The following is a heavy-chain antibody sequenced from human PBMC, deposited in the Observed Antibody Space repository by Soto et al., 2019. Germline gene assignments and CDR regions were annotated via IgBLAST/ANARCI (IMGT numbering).Heavy chain of an antibody. Sequence: AGGSLRLSCAASGFTFSSYSMNCVRQAPGKGLEWVSYISSSSSTIYYADSVKGRFTISRDNAKNSLYLQMNSLRAEDTAVYYCARVSPLNGSGSRNAFDIWGQGTMVTVSS. CDR2: ISSSSSTI. CDR3: ARVSPLNGSGSRNAFDI. J-gene: IGHJ3*02. CDR1: GFTFSSYS. D-gene: IGHD3-10*01. V-gene: IGHV3-48*01.